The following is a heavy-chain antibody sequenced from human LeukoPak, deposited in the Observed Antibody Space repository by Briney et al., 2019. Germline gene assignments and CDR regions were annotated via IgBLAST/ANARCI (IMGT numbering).Heavy chain of an antibody. CDR3: ASRRDGYNNGFDY. CDR2: IIPILGIA. CDR1: VGTFSSYT. V-gene: IGHV1-69*02. Sequence: ASVKVSCKASVGTFSSYTISWVRQAPGQGLEWMGRIIPILGIANYAQKFQGRVTITADKSTSTAYMELSSLRSEDTAVYYCASRRDGYNNGFDYWGQGTLVTVSS. D-gene: IGHD5-24*01. J-gene: IGHJ4*02.